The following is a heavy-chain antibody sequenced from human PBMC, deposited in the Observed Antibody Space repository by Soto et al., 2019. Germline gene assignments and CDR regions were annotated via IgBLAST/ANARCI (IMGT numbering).Heavy chain of an antibody. CDR2: ISGSGGST. CDR1: GFTFSSYA. Sequence: GGSLRLSCAASGFTFSSYAMSWVRQAPGKGLEWVSAISGSGGSTYYADSVKGRFTISRDNSKNTLYLQMNSLRAEDTAVYYCAWLGYGDYVLTDYWGQGTLVTVSS. D-gene: IGHD4-17*01. J-gene: IGHJ4*02. CDR3: AWLGYGDYVLTDY. V-gene: IGHV3-23*01.